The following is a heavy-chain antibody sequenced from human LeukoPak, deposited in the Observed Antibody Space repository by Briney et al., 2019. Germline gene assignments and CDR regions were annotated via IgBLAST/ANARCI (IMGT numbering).Heavy chain of an antibody. CDR1: GGSISSSSYY. V-gene: IGHV4-39*07. D-gene: IGHD6-13*01. CDR3: ARDPDKIAAAGYYFDY. CDR2: IYYSGST. Sequence: SETLSLTCTVSGGSISSSSYYWGWIRQPPGKGLEWIGSIYYSGSTYYNPSLKSRVTISVDTSKNQFSLKLSSVTAADTAVYYCARDPDKIAAAGYYFDYWGQGTLVTVSS. J-gene: IGHJ4*02.